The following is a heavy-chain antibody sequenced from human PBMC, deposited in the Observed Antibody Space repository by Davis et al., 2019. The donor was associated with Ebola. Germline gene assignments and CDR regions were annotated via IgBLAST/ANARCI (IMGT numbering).Heavy chain of an antibody. CDR2: ISYDGSSK. Sequence: GESLKISCAASGFTFSSYAMHWVRQAPGKGLEWVAVISYDGSSKYYADSVKGRFTISRDNSKNTLYLQMNSLRAEDTAVYYCARDGGRLDYWGQGTLVTVSS. D-gene: IGHD2-15*01. J-gene: IGHJ4*02. CDR1: GFTFSSYA. V-gene: IGHV3-30-3*01. CDR3: ARDGGRLDY.